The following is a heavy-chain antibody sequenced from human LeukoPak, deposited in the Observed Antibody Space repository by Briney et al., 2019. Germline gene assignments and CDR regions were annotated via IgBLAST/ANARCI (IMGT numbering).Heavy chain of an antibody. CDR2: IIPIFGTA. D-gene: IGHD1-26*01. Sequence: SSVKVSCKASGGTFSSYAISWVRQAPGQGLEWMGGIIPIFGTANYAQKFQGRVTITTDESTSTAYMELSSLRSEDTAVYYCASERGDGSLTFDYWGQGTLVTVSS. V-gene: IGHV1-69*05. J-gene: IGHJ4*02. CDR3: ASERGDGSLTFDY. CDR1: GGTFSSYA.